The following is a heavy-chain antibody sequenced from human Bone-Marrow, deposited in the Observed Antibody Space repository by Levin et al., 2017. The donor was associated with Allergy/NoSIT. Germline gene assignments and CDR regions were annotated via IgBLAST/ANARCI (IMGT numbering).Heavy chain of an antibody. V-gene: IGHV3-30*18. CDR1: GFTFSSYG. J-gene: IGHJ4*02. Sequence: GGSLRLSCAASGFTFSSYGMHWVRQAPGKGLEWVAVISYDGSNKYYADSVKGRFTISRDNSKNTLYLQMNSLRAEDTAVYYCAKLNGDAYYFDYRGQGTLVTVSS. CDR3: AKLNGDAYYFDY. CDR2: ISYDGSNK. D-gene: IGHD4-17*01.